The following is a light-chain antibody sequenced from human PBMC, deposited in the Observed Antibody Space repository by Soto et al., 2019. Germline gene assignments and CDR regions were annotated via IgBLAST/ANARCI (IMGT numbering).Light chain of an antibody. J-gene: IGKJ3*01. CDR2: AAS. V-gene: IGKV3-15*01. Sequence: EIVMTQSPATLSVSPGESATLSCRASQCVSSNLAWYQQKPGQAPRLLIYAASTRATGIPARFSGSGSGTEFTLTISSLQSEDFAVYYCQQYNNWPPFTFGPGTKVDIK. CDR1: QCVSSN. CDR3: QQYNNWPPFT.